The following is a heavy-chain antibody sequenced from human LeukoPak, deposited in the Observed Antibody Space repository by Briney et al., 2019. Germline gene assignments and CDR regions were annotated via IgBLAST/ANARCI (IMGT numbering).Heavy chain of an antibody. Sequence: GTLSLTCAVSGGSISSSNWWSWVRQPPGKGLEWVSAISGSGGSTFYADSVKGRFTISRDNSRNTLYLQINSLRAEDTAVYYCAKDRLERGVVPAALDVWGKGTTVTVSS. CDR2: ISGSGGST. J-gene: IGHJ6*04. CDR3: AKDRLERGVVPAALDV. CDR1: GGSISSSN. V-gene: IGHV3-23*01. D-gene: IGHD2-2*01.